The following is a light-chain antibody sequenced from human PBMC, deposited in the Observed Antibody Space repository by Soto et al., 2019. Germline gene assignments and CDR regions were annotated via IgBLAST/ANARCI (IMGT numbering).Light chain of an antibody. J-gene: IGLJ3*02. V-gene: IGLV1-40*03. CDR1: SSNIGAGYA. Sequence: QAVVTQPPSVSGAPGQRVTISCTGSSSNIGAGYAVHWYQRLPRRAPKLLIYTNTNRPSGVPDRFSGSKSGASASLAITGLHAEDEADYFCQSYDTTLSGFGVFGGGTNLTVL. CDR2: TNT. CDR3: QSYDTTLSGFGV.